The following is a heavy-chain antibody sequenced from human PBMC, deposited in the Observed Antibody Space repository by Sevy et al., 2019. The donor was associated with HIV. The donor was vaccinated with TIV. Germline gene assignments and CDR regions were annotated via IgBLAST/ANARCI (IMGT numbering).Heavy chain of an antibody. CDR3: ERGLYNALD. CDR2: IKQDGSEK. D-gene: IGHD3-16*01. CDR1: GFTFTTYW. Sequence: GGSLRLSCAASGFTFTTYWMTWVRQAPGKGLEWVANIKQDGSEKYYVDPVKGRFTISRDNAKNSVYLQMNSLRVEDTAVYYCERGLYNALDWGQGTLVTVSS. V-gene: IGHV3-7*01. J-gene: IGHJ4*02.